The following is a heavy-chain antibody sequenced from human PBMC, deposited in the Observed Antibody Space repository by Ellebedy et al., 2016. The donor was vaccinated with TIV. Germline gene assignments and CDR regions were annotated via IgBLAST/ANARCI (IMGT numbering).Heavy chain of an antibody. J-gene: IGHJ6*02. CDR2: ISYSSTYT. D-gene: IGHD3/OR15-3a*01. V-gene: IGHV3-11*06. Sequence: GESLKISXAASGFTFSDYYMSWIRQAPGKGLEWVSYISYSSTYTNYADSVKGRFTISRDNAKNTMYLQMNSLRAEDTAVYYCARGTGSDQLRFGMDVWGQGTTVTVS. CDR3: ARGTGSDQLRFGMDV. CDR1: GFTFSDYY.